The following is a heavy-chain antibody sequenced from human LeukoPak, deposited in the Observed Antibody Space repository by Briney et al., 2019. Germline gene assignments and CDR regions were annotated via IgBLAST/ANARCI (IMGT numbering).Heavy chain of an antibody. CDR2: IIPILGTT. J-gene: IGHJ3*01. CDR1: GDTFSSYA. D-gene: IGHD3-22*01. CDR3: ARDDYYDSSAYRENPFDV. V-gene: IGHV1-69*01. Sequence: SVKVSCKASGDTFSSYAISWLRQAPGQGLEWMGGIIPILGTTNHAQKFQGRVTITADESTSTLYMELRSLRSEDTAIYYCARDDYYDSSAYRENPFDVWGQGTMVTVSS.